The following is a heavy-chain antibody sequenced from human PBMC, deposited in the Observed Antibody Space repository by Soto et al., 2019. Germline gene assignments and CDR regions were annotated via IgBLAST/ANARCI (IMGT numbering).Heavy chain of an antibody. CDR3: ARAPRIAARPGGYYYYMDV. D-gene: IGHD6-6*01. CDR2: MNPNSGNT. V-gene: IGHV1-8*01. J-gene: IGHJ6*03. CDR1: GYTFTSYD. Sequence: ASVKVSCKASGYTFTSYDINWVRQATGQGLEWMGWMNPNSGNTGYAQKFQGRVTMTRNTSISTAYMELSSLRSEDTAVYYCARAPRIAARPGGYYYYMDVWGKGTTVTVSS.